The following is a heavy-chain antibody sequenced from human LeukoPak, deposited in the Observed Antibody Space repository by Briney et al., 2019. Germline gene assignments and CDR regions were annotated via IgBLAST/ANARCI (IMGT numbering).Heavy chain of an antibody. Sequence: GGSLRLSCAASGFTFSSYCMSWVRQAPGKGLEWVANIKQDGSEKYYVDSVKGRFTISRDNAKNSLYLQMNSLRAEDTAVYYCATGLRLYYFDYWGQGTLVTVSS. D-gene: IGHD4-17*01. J-gene: IGHJ4*02. CDR1: GFTFSSYC. CDR2: IKQDGSEK. V-gene: IGHV3-7*01. CDR3: ATGLRLYYFDY.